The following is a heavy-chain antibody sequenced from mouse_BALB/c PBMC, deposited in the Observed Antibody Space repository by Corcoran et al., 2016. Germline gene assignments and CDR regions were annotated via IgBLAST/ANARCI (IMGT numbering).Heavy chain of an antibody. CDR3: ARWVTTATYFDY. CDR2: ILPGSGST. Sequence: QVQLQQSVAERMKPGASVKISCKATGYTFSSYWIEWVKQRPGHGLEWIGEILPGSGSTNYNEKFKGKATFTADTASNTAYMQLSSLTSEDSAVYYCARWVTTATYFDYWGQGTTLTVSS. J-gene: IGHJ2*01. V-gene: IGHV1-9*01. CDR1: GYTFSSYW. D-gene: IGHD1-2*01.